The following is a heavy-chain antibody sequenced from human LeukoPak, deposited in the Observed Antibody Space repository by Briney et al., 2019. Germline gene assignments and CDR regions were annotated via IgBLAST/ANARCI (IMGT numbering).Heavy chain of an antibody. CDR1: AGSISSYY. CDR3: ARASRDRGYYDSSGYYDGYFDY. V-gene: IGHV4-59*12. J-gene: IGHJ4*02. CDR2: IYYSGST. Sequence: PSETLSLTCTVSAGSISSYYWSWILQPPGKGLEWIGYIYYSGSTNYNPSLKSRVTISVDTSKNQFSLKLSSVTAADTAVYYCARASRDRGYYDSSGYYDGYFDYWGQGTLVTVSS. D-gene: IGHD3-22*01.